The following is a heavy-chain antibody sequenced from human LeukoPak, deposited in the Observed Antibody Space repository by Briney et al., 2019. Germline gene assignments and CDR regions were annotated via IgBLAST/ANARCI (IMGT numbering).Heavy chain of an antibody. Sequence: GVSVRLLCGPCGFPLKYHHLHWVRQAPGKGVEGVALITYGGNSKDYADSVKGRFTISRDNSKNTLYLQMNSLRVEDTAVYYCAKPPYSSCDDDYWGQGTLVTVSS. CDR2: ITYGGNSK. CDR3: AKPPYSSCDDDY. CDR1: GFPLKYHH. V-gene: IGHV3-30*18. J-gene: IGHJ4*02. D-gene: IGHD5-12*01.